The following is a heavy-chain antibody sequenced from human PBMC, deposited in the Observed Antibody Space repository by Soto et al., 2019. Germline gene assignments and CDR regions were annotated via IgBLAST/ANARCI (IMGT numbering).Heavy chain of an antibody. D-gene: IGHD3-16*01. Sequence: TLSLTCTVSGDAVSSPHYSWSWFRQSPGKGLELIGYVYYRGSIYYTPSFESRVSISIDTSKNQFSLRLTSVTAADSAVYFWAGVAFTPNWFDSWGQGILVTVS. CDR1: GDAVSSPHYS. CDR2: VYYRGSI. J-gene: IGHJ5*01. V-gene: IGHV4-30-4*01. CDR3: AGVAFTPNWFDS.